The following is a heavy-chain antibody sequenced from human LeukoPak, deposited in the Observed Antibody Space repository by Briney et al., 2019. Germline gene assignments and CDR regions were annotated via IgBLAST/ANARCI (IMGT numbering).Heavy chain of an antibody. CDR1: GFTFSDYF. Sequence: GGSLRLSCAASGFTFSDYFMSWVRQAPGKGLEWVANIKQDGSEKYYVDSVKGRFTISRDNAKNSLYLQMNSLRAEDTAVYYCARDGIQIWYTGPSDYWGQGTLATVSS. CDR3: ARDGIQIWYTGPSDY. D-gene: IGHD5-18*01. J-gene: IGHJ4*02. CDR2: IKQDGSEK. V-gene: IGHV3-7*01.